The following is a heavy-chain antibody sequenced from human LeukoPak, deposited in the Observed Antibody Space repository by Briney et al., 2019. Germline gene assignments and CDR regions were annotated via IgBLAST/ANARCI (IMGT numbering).Heavy chain of an antibody. J-gene: IGHJ6*02. Sequence: PGGSLRLSCAASGFTFSSYSMNWVRQAPGKGLEWVSSISSSSSYIYYADSVKGRFTISRDNAKNSLYPQMNSLRAEDTAVYYCARGPTIPIAAAGTGYYYGMDVWGQGTTVTVSS. CDR2: ISSSSSYI. V-gene: IGHV3-21*01. CDR3: ARGPTIPIAAAGTGYYYGMDV. CDR1: GFTFSSYS. D-gene: IGHD6-13*01.